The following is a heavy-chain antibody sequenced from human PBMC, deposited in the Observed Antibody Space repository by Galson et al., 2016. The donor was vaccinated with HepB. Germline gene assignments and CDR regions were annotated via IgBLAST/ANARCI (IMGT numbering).Heavy chain of an antibody. Sequence: SVKVSCKASGYTFTTSGISWVRQAPGQGLEWMGWISTHSGNTKYAQKFQGGLTLTTDSSTTTAYMELRRLRFDDTALYYCARDVQYRFDSWGQGTLVTVSS. V-gene: IGHV1-18*01. J-gene: IGHJ4*02. CDR3: ARDVQYRFDS. CDR2: ISTHSGNT. D-gene: IGHD2/OR15-2a*01. CDR1: GYTFTTSG.